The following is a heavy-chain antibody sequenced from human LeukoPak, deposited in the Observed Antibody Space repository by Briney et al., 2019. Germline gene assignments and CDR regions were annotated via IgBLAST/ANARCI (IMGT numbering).Heavy chain of an antibody. D-gene: IGHD5-18*01. CDR2: ISWNRGSI. CDR1: GFTFDDYA. Sequence: GGSLRLSCAASGFTFDDYAMHWVRQAPGKGLEWVSGISWNRGSIGYADSVKGRFTISRDNAKNFLYLQMNSLRAEDTALYYCVTHPDTPSHYWGQGTLVTVSS. CDR3: VTHPDTPSHY. J-gene: IGHJ4*02. V-gene: IGHV3-9*01.